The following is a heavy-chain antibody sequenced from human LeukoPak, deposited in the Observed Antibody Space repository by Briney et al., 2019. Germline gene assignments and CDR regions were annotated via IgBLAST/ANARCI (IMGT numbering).Heavy chain of an antibody. Sequence: GASVKVSCKASGYTFTSYAIIWVRQAPGQGLEWMGRINPNSGGTNYAQKFQGRVTMTRDTSISTAYMELSRLRSDDTAVYYCARGGYDFVYYYYGMDVWGQGTTVTVSS. CDR3: ARGGYDFVYYYYGMDV. J-gene: IGHJ6*02. CDR2: INPNSGGT. V-gene: IGHV1-2*06. CDR1: GYTFTSYA. D-gene: IGHD3-3*01.